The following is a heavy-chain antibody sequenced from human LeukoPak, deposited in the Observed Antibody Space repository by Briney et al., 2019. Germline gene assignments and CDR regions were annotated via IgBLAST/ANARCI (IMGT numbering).Heavy chain of an antibody. CDR3: ARGRPHGNDY. CDR1: GFTFSNYW. D-gene: IGHD4-23*01. Sequence: GGSLRLSCAASGFTFSNYWMHWVRQTPGKGLVWVSRIASDGSSTTYADSVKGRFSISRDNAKNTLYLQMNSLRVEDTAVYYCARGRPHGNDYWGQGTLVTVSS. J-gene: IGHJ4*02. V-gene: IGHV3-74*01. CDR2: IASDGSST.